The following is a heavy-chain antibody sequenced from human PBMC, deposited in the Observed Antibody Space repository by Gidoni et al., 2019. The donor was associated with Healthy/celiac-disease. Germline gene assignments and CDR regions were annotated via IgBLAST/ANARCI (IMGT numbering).Heavy chain of an antibody. J-gene: IGHJ6*02. Sequence: QVQLQQWRAGLLKPSETLSLTCAVYGGSLRGYYWSWIRQPPGKGLEWIGEINHSGSTNYNPSLKSRVTISVDTSKNQFSLKLSSVTAADTAVYYCARGSTIFGVVIYLPTYYYYGMDVWGQGTTVTVSS. D-gene: IGHD3-3*01. CDR3: ARGSTIFGVVIYLPTYYYYGMDV. V-gene: IGHV4-34*01. CDR2: INHSGST. CDR1: GGSLRGYY.